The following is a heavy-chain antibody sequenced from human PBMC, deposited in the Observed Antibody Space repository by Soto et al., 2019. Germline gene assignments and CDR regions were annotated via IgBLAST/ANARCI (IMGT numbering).Heavy chain of an antibody. J-gene: IGHJ5*02. CDR1: GGSISSSSYY. CDR3: AKYSSGWYFPNWFDP. Sequence: SETLSLTRTVSGGSISSSSYYWGWIRQPPGKGLEWIGSIYYSGSTYYNPSLKSRVTISVDTSKNQFSLKLSSVTAADTAVYYCAKYSSGWYFPNWFDPWGQGTLVTVSS. V-gene: IGHV4-39*01. CDR2: IYYSGST. D-gene: IGHD6-19*01.